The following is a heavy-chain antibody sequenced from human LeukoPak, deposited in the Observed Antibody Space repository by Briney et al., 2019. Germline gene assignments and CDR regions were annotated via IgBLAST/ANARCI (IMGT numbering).Heavy chain of an antibody. Sequence: ASVKVSCKASGYTFTSYGISWVRQAPGQGLEWMGWISAYNGNTNYAQKLQGRVTMTTDTSTSTAYMELTSLRSDDTAVYYCASGFGYCSSTSCLGDYWGQGTLVTVSS. V-gene: IGHV1-18*01. CDR2: ISAYNGNT. CDR3: ASGFGYCSSTSCLGDY. CDR1: GYTFTSYG. D-gene: IGHD2-2*03. J-gene: IGHJ4*02.